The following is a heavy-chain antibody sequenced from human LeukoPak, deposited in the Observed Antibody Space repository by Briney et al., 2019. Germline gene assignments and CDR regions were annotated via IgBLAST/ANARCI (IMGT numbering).Heavy chain of an antibody. Sequence: GGSLRPSCAASGFTFSSYAMSWVRQAPGKGLEWVSGISGSGGSTYYADSVKGRFTISRDNSKNTLYLQMNSLRAEDTAVYYCAKDFGGSYYFDNWGQGTLVTVSS. CDR1: GFTFSSYA. J-gene: IGHJ4*02. V-gene: IGHV3-23*01. CDR2: ISGSGGST. D-gene: IGHD1-26*01. CDR3: AKDFGGSYYFDN.